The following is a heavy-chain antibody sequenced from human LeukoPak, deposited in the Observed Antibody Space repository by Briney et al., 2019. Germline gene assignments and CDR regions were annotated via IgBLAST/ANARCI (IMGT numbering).Heavy chain of an antibody. CDR3: ARVSSYGSTHPDY. CDR2: IKEDGSDK. V-gene: IGHV3-7*05. D-gene: IGHD5-18*01. J-gene: IGHJ4*02. Sequence: GGSLRLSCAASGLTFSSYWMSWVRQAPGKGLEWVANIKEDGSDKYYVDFVRGRFTISRDNAKNSLYLQMNSLRAEDTAVYYCARVSSYGSTHPDYWGQGTLVTVSS. CDR1: GLTFSSYW.